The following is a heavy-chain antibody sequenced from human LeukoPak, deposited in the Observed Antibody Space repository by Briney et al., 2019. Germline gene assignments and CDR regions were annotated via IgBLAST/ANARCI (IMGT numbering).Heavy chain of an antibody. CDR3: ARFPLDV. CDR1: GFTFTSSA. J-gene: IGHJ6*02. Sequence: GTSVKVSCKASGFTFTSSAMQWVRQARGQRLEWIGWISAYNGNTNYAQKLQGRVTMTTDTSTSTAYMELRSLRSDDTAVYYCARFPLDVWGQGTTVTVSS. V-gene: IGHV1-18*01. CDR2: ISAYNGNT.